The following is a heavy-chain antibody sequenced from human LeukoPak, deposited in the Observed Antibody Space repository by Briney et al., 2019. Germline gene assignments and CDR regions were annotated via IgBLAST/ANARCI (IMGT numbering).Heavy chain of an antibody. V-gene: IGHV3-30*18. CDR3: AKGGYSSSWRYNWFDP. CDR1: GFTFSSYG. J-gene: IGHJ5*02. CDR2: ISYDGSNK. D-gene: IGHD6-13*01. Sequence: GGSLRLSCAASGFTFSSYGMHWVRQAPGKGLEWVAVISYDGSNKYYADSVKGRFTISRDNSKNTLYLQMNSLRAEDTAVYYCAKGGYSSSWRYNWFDPWGQGTLVTVSS.